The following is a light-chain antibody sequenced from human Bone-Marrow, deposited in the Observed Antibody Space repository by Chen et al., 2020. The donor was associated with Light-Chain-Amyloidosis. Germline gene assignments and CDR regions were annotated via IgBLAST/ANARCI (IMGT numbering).Light chain of an antibody. CDR2: DDS. V-gene: IGLV3-21*02. Sequence: SYVLTQPSSVSVAPGQTATIACGGNNIGSTSVHWYQPTPGQAPLLVVYDDSDRPSGIPERLSGSNSGNTATLTVRRVEAGDEADDYCQVLDRSSDRPVFGGGTKLTVL. CDR3: QVLDRSSDRPV. J-gene: IGLJ3*02. CDR1: NIGSTS.